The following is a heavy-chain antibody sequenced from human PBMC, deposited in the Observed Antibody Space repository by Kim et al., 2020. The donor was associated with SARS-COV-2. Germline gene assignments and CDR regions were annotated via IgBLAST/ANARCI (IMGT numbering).Heavy chain of an antibody. V-gene: IGHV1-46*01. D-gene: IGHD2-21*01. Sequence: SYEPKSQGRVPMTRDPSTSKVYLELSSLRSEDTAVYYCARGAYFAAYYMDVWGKGTTVTVSS. J-gene: IGHJ6*03. CDR3: ARGAYFAAYYMDV.